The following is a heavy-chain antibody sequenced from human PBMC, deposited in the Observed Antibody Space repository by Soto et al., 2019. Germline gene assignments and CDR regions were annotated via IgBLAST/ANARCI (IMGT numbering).Heavy chain of an antibody. D-gene: IGHD6-6*01. Sequence: GGSLRLSCAASGFTFDDYAMHWVRQAPGKGLEWVSGISWNGGNIGYADSVKGRFTISRDNAKNSLFLQMNSLRADDTALYFWAKDIYSSSSGQDYWGQGTPVTVSS. CDR2: ISWNGGNI. J-gene: IGHJ4*02. CDR3: AKDIYSSSSGQDY. CDR1: GFTFDDYA. V-gene: IGHV3-9*01.